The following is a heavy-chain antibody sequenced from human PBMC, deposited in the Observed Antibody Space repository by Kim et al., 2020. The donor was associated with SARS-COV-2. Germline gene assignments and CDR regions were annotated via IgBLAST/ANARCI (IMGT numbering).Heavy chain of an antibody. CDR3: RGPGPYGPTPYYYYYGMDV. CDR1: GFTFSNAW. Sequence: GGSLRLSCAASGFTFSNAWMSWVRQAPGKGLEWVGRIKSKTDGGTTDYAAPVKGRFTISRDDSKNTLYLQMNSLKTEDTAVYYCRGPGPYGPTPYYYYYGMDVWGQGTTVTVSS. J-gene: IGHJ6*02. D-gene: IGHD3-10*01. CDR2: IKSKTDGGTT. V-gene: IGHV3-15*01.